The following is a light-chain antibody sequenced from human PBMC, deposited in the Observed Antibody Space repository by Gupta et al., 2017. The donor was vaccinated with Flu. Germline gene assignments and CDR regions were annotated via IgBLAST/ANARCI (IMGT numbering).Light chain of an antibody. CDR3: QSCDSSLTAWV. V-gene: IGLV1-40*01. J-gene: IGLJ3*02. Sequence: QYVLTQSPSASGAPGQRVSISCTGSSPSIGAGYDVHWYQQLPGTPPNLLPYANNNRPSGVPDRFSASKSGTSASLAIAGLQAEDEALYYCQSCDSSLTAWVFGGGTRLTVL. CDR1: SPSIGAGYD. CDR2: ANN.